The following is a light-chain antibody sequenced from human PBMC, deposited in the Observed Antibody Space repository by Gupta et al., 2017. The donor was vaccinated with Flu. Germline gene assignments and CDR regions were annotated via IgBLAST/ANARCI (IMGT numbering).Light chain of an antibody. CDR1: QTISSY. CDR2: AAS. J-gene: IGKJ3*01. CDR3: QHSGT. Sequence: DIQMTQSPPSLSASIGDRVTITCRTSQTISSYLNWYQQKPGKAPKVLIYAASVLQSGVPARFSGSGSGTDFTLTISSLQPEDFATYYCQHSGTFGPGTKVDI. V-gene: IGKV1-39*01.